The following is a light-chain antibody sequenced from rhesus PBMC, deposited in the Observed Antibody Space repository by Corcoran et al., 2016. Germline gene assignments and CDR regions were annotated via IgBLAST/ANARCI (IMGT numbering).Light chain of an antibody. CDR1: QSVRRY. Sequence: EIVMTQSPATLALSPGERATLSCRASQSVRRYLAWYLQKPGPAPRLPIYGASRRANGIPDRFSGSGSGTEFTLTISSLEAEDVGVYFWLKSRNWWTFGQGTKVEIK. J-gene: IGKJ1*01. CDR2: GAS. CDR3: LKSRNWWT. V-gene: IGKV3-24*04.